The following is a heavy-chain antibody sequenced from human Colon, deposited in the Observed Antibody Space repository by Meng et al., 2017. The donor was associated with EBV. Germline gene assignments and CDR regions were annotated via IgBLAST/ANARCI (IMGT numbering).Heavy chain of an antibody. CDR1: GYTFASYG. J-gene: IGHJ5*02. Sequence: QVQLVQSGAEVKKPXVSVKVSCKASGYTFASYGISWVRQAPGQGLEWMGWISAYNGNADYAQNLQGRVTMTTDTSTNTAYMELRSLRPDDTAVYFCARGLVGPWGQGTLVTVSS. D-gene: IGHD4-11*01. CDR3: ARGLVGP. CDR2: ISAYNGNA. V-gene: IGHV1-18*01.